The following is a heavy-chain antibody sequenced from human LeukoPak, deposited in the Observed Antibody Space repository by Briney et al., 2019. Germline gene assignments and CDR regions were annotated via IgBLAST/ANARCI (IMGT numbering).Heavy chain of an antibody. D-gene: IGHD1-26*01. J-gene: IGHJ4*02. CDR2: ISGIGAGT. Sequence: GGSLRLSCAASGFTFSGYSMRWVRQAPGKGLECAADISGIGAGTYYADSVKGRFTISRDNPKNTLYLQMNSLRAEDTAVYHCAKIASQGRLEGAARILWGRGTLVSVSS. V-gene: IGHV3-23*01. CDR1: GFTFSGYS. CDR3: AKIASQGRLEGAARIL.